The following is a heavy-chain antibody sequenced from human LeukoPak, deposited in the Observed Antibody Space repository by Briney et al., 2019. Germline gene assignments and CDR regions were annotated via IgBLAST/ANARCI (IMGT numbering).Heavy chain of an antibody. V-gene: IGHV1-2*04. CDR2: INPNSGGT. Sequence: ASVKVSCKASGYTFTGYYMHWVRQAPGQGLEWMGWINPNSGGTNYAQKFQGWVTMTRDTSISTAYMELSSLRSEDTAVYYCAIDGGYRPNWFDPWGQGTLVTVSS. CDR1: GYTFTGYY. J-gene: IGHJ5*02. CDR3: AIDGGYRPNWFDP. D-gene: IGHD3-22*01.